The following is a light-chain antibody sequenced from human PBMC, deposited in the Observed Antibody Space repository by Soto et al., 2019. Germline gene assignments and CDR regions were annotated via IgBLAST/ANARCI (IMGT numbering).Light chain of an antibody. J-gene: IGLJ1*01. V-gene: IGLV2-23*02. CDR1: SSDVGRYNN. CDR3: CSYAGSSTYV. CDR2: EVR. Sequence: QSVLTQPAAVSGPPGQSITISCTGTSSDVGRYNNVSWYQQHSGKAPKLVIYEVRNRPSGISNRFSASKSGNTASLTISGLQAEDEADYYCCSYAGSSTYVFGTGTKV.